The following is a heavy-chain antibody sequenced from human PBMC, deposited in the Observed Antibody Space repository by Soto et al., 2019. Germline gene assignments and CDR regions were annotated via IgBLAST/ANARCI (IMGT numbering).Heavy chain of an antibody. Sequence: SETLSLTCTVSGGSISSYYWSWIRQPPGKGLEWIGYIYYSGSTNYNPSLKSRVTISVDTSKNQFSLKLNSVTAADTAVYYCAKDHGTYGPNWIDSWGQGTLVTVSS. CDR2: IYYSGST. V-gene: IGHV4-59*01. J-gene: IGHJ5*01. CDR3: AKDHGTYGPNWIDS. D-gene: IGHD3-10*01. CDR1: GGSISSYY.